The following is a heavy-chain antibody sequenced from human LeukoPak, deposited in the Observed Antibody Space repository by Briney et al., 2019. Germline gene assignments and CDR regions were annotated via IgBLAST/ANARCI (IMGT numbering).Heavy chain of an antibody. V-gene: IGHV4-59*01. D-gene: IGHD3-10*01. CDR1: GGSISSYY. Sequence: SETLSPTCTVSGGSISSYYWSWIRQPPGKGLEWIGYIYYSGSTNYNPSLKSRVTISVDTSKNQFSLKLSSVTAADTAVYYCARVGVRGVDYYYYGMDVWGKGTTVTVSS. CDR3: ARVGVRGVDYYYYGMDV. J-gene: IGHJ6*04. CDR2: IYYSGST.